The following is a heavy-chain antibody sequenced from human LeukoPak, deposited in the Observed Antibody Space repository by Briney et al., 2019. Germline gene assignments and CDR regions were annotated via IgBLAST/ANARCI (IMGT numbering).Heavy chain of an antibody. V-gene: IGHV3-20*04. J-gene: IGHJ4*02. CDR3: ARAQTYGDSRLLLDY. CDR1: GFTFSSYW. Sequence: RPGGSLRLSCAASGFTFSSYWMHWVRQAPGKGLEWVSGINWNGGSTGYADSVEGRFTISRDNAKNSQYLQMNSLRVEDTALYYCARAQTYGDSRLLLDYWGQGTLVTVSS. CDR2: INWNGGST. D-gene: IGHD2-21*02.